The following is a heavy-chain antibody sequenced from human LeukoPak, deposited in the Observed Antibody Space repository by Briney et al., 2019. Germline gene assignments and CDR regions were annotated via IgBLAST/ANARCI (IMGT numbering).Heavy chain of an antibody. CDR2: IYYSGST. CDR1: GGSISSSSYY. CDR3: ASYTMIANVNRYFDY. V-gene: IGHV4-39*07. J-gene: IGHJ4*02. D-gene: IGHD3-22*01. Sequence: SETLSLTCTVSGGSISSSSYYWGWIRQPPGKGLEWIESIYYSGSTYYNPSLKSRVTISVDTSKNQFSLKLSSVTAADTAVYYCASYTMIANVNRYFDYWGQGTLVTVSS.